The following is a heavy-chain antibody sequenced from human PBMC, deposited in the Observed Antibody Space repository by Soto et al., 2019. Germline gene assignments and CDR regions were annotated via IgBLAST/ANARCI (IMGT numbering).Heavy chain of an antibody. CDR3: ARETSSSSGYYYGMDV. V-gene: IGHV1-46*01. D-gene: IGHD6-6*01. CDR2: INPSGGST. J-gene: IGHJ6*02. CDR1: GYTFTSYY. Sequence: VASVKVSCKAAGYTFTSYYMHWGRQAPGQGLEWMGIINPSGGSTSYAQKFQGRVTMTRDTSTSTVYMELSSLRSEDTAVYYCARETSSSSGYYYGMDVWGQGATVTVSS.